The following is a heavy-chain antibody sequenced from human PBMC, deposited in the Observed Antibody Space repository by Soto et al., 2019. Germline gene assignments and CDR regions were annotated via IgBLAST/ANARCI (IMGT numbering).Heavy chain of an antibody. D-gene: IGHD1-26*01. CDR1: WYTFTGYA. J-gene: IGHJ4*02. Sequence: SVKGYFKAAWYTFTGYAVDWGRQAPGQRLEWMGWINAGNGNTKYSRKFQGRVTITRDTSASTAYMELSSLRSEDTAVYYCAREDGVWELGEWGQGTLVTVPS. V-gene: IGHV1-3*01. CDR2: INAGNGNT. CDR3: AREDGVWELGE.